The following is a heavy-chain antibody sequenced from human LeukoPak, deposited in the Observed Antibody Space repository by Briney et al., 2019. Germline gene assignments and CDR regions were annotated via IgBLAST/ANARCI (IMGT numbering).Heavy chain of an antibody. Sequence: GGSLRLSCAASGFTFSSYGMHWVRQAPGKGLEWVAVIWYDGSNKYYADSVKGRFTISRDNSKNTLYPQMNSLRAEDTAVYYCARDAPGPHGPVAGHNWFDPWGQGTLVTVSS. J-gene: IGHJ5*02. CDR2: IWYDGSNK. CDR1: GFTFSSYG. D-gene: IGHD6-19*01. V-gene: IGHV3-33*01. CDR3: ARDAPGPHGPVAGHNWFDP.